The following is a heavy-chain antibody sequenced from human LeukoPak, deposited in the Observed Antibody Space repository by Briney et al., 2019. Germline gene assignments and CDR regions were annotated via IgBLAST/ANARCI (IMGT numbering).Heavy chain of an antibody. CDR3: ARADITMVRGVDY. V-gene: IGHV4-30-2*01. CDR2: IYHSGST. D-gene: IGHD3-10*01. Sequence: SETLSLTCAVSGGSISSGGYSWSWIRQPPGKGLEWIGYIYHSGSTYYNPSLKSRVTISVDRSKNQFSLKLSSVTTADTAVYYCARADITMVRGVDYWGQGTLVTVSS. J-gene: IGHJ4*02. CDR1: GGSISSGGYS.